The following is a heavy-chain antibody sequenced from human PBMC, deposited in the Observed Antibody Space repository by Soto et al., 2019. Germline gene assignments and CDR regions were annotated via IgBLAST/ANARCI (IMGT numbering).Heavy chain of an antibody. Sequence: SETLSLTCTVSGGSISSGGYYWSWIRQHPGKGLEWIGYIYYSGSTNYNPSLKSRVTISVDTSKNQFSLKLSSVTAADTAVYYCAVLSGSYQGGRDYWGQGTLVTVSS. CDR1: GGSISSGGYY. D-gene: IGHD1-26*01. V-gene: IGHV4-61*08. J-gene: IGHJ4*02. CDR2: IYYSGST. CDR3: AVLSGSYQGGRDY.